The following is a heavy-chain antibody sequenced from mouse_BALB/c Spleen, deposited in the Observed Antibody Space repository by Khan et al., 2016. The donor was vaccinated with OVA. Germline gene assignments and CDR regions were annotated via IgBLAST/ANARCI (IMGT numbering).Heavy chain of an antibody. CDR1: GFNIKDTY. CDR3: ARRVNIYYAMDY. J-gene: IGHJ4*01. CDR2: IDPANGNT. Sequence: VQLQQSGAELVKPGASVKLSCTASGFNIKDTYMHWVKQRPEQGLEWIGRIDPANGNTKYDPKFQGKATITGDTSSNTAYLQLSSLTSEDTAVYYCARRVNIYYAMDYGGKGTSFTVSS. D-gene: IGHD2-2*01. V-gene: IGHV14-3*02.